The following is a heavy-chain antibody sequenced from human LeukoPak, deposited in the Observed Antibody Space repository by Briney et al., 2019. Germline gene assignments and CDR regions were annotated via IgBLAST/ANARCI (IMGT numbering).Heavy chain of an antibody. CDR1: GGSIGSRGHY. D-gene: IGHD2-2*01. Sequence: SETLSLTCTVSGGSIGSRGHYWSWIRQHPTKGLEWMGYIYHSGRAYYNPSLQSRLTISIDTSKNQFSLKLSSVTAADTAVYYCARDNPSVSCWFDPWGQGTLVTVSS. J-gene: IGHJ5*02. CDR2: IYHSGRA. CDR3: ARDNPSVSCWFDP. V-gene: IGHV4-31*03.